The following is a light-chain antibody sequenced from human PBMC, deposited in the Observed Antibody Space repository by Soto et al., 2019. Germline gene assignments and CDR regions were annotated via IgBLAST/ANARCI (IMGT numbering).Light chain of an antibody. CDR1: NSDIGGYNF. Sequence: QSALTQPPSASGSPGQSVTISCTGTNSDIGGYNFVSWYRQYPGEAPKLMIHEVSKRPSGVPDRFSGSKSGNTASLTVSGLQVEDEGDYYCSSYADTNNVLFGGGTQLTVL. CDR2: EVS. J-gene: IGLJ2*01. V-gene: IGLV2-8*01. CDR3: SSYADTNNVL.